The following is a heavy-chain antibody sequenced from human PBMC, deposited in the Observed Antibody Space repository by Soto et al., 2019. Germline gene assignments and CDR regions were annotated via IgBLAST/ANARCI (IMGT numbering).Heavy chain of an antibody. CDR2: IAYDGGNK. D-gene: IGHD3-22*01. J-gene: IGHJ4*02. Sequence: GGSLRLSCAASGFAFGSYGMHWVRQAPGKGLEWVAVIAYDGGNKNYVDSVKGRFTISRDNSKNTVYLQMDSLRVEDTAVYYCAKDTYYYDSSGYYTFDYWGQGTLVTVSS. CDR3: AKDTYYYDSSGYYTFDY. CDR1: GFAFGSYG. V-gene: IGHV3-30*18.